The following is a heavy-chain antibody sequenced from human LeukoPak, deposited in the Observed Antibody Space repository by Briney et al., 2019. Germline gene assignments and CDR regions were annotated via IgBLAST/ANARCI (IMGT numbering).Heavy chain of an antibody. V-gene: IGHV4-34*01. CDR3: ASGYCLSR. Sequence: SETLSLTCAVYGGSFSGYYWSWIRQPPGKGLEWIGEINHSGSTNYNPSLKSRVTISVDTSKNQFSLKLSSATAADTAVYYCASGYCLSRWGLGTLVTVSS. J-gene: IGHJ4*02. D-gene: IGHD2-15*01. CDR2: INHSGST. CDR1: GGSFSGYY.